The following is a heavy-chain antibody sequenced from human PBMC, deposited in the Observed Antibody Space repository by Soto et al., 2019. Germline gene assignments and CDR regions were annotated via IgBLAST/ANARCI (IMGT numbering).Heavy chain of an antibody. CDR3: EVTTGY. J-gene: IGHJ4*02. V-gene: IGHV1-8*01. D-gene: IGHD1-1*01. CDR1: GYTFTEYD. Sequence: QVQVIQSRAEVKKPGASVKVSCKTSGYTFTEYDINWVRQAPGQGPEYMGWVSPENKNAGYAPQFRGRVSMTTDTPISTAYLEVTNLTYAGTAVYYCEVTTGYWGQGTMVTVSS. CDR2: VSPENKNA.